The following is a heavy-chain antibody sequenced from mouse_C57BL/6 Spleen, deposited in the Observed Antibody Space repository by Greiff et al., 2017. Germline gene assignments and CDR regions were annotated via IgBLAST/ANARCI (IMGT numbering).Heavy chain of an antibody. V-gene: IGHV1-15*01. J-gene: IGHJ2*01. CDR2: IDPETGGT. Sequence: QLQQSGAELVRPGASVTLSCKASGYTFTDYEMHWVKQTPVHGLEWIGAIDPETGGTAYNQKFKGKAILTADKSSSTAYMELRSLTSEDSAVYYCTRTTVVADDYWGQGTTLTVSS. CDR1: GYTFTDYE. CDR3: TRTTVVADDY. D-gene: IGHD1-1*01.